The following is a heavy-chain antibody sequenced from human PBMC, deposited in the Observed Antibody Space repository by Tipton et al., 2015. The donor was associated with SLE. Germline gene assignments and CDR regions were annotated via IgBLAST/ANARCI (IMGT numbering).Heavy chain of an antibody. D-gene: IGHD3-3*01. J-gene: IGHJ4*02. Sequence: QSGAEVKKPGESLKISCKGSGYMFPGHWIAWVRQMPGKGLEWMAIIFPGDSATRYSPSFQGQVTISADKSISTAYLQWSSLKASDIAMYFCARSFGAVPYYFDSWGQGTLVTVSS. CDR1: GYMFPGHW. V-gene: IGHV5-51*03. CDR3: ARSFGAVPYYFDS. CDR2: IFPGDSAT.